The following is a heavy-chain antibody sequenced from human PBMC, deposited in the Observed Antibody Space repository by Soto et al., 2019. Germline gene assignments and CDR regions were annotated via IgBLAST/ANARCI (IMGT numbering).Heavy chain of an antibody. CDR2: ISSSGTYT. Sequence: VQLVESGGGLVKPGGSLRLSCGTSGFTLSEVYMSWIRQAPGKGLEWISYISSSGTYTKYADSVKGRFTVSRDNARNSLFLQMNRLRAEDTAVYYCARDRGTVAGQYFDYWGQGTLVTVSS. V-gene: IGHV3-11*05. CDR1: GFTLSEVY. D-gene: IGHD6-19*01. J-gene: IGHJ4*02. CDR3: ARDRGTVAGQYFDY.